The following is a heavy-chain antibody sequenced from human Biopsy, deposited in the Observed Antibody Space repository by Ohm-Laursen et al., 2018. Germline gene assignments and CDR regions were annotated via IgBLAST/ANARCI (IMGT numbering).Heavy chain of an antibody. Sequence: TQTLTLTCTFSGFSLTARSESVSWILQAPGKSLEWLARLDWDDAKFVSSSLKTRLSISKDDSKAQVVLRMTDMDPVDTGTYYCARLNILVVSAALVYRHRRHLAGMDVWGPGTTVFVSS. CDR2: LDWDDAK. CDR3: ARLNILVVSAALVYRHRRHLAGMDV. CDR1: GFSLTARSES. V-gene: IGHV2-70*16. D-gene: IGHD2-2*01. J-gene: IGHJ6*02.